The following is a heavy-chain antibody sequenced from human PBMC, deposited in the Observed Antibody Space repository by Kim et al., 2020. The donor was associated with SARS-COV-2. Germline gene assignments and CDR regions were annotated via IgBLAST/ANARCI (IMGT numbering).Heavy chain of an antibody. CDR1: GFTFDDYA. Sequence: GGSLRLSCAASGFTFDDYAMHWVRQAPGKGLEWVSGISWNSGSIGYADSVKGRFTISRDNAKNSLYLQMNSLRAEDTALYYCAKDIHPIVGRMRSTPTNYDILTGYYRRDQAFDYWGQGTLVTVSS. D-gene: IGHD3-9*01. CDR2: ISWNSGSI. CDR3: AKDIHPIVGRMRSTPTNYDILTGYYRRDQAFDY. J-gene: IGHJ4*02. V-gene: IGHV3-9*01.